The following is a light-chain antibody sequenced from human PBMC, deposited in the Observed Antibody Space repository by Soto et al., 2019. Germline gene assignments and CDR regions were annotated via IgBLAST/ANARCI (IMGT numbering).Light chain of an antibody. V-gene: IGKV3-15*01. CDR2: GAS. J-gene: IGKJ4*01. CDR1: QSVASN. Sequence: EIVMTQSPATLSVSPGEEATLSCRASQSVASNLAWYQQKPGQSPRLLMYGASTRATGIPARFSGSGSGTEFTLTISSLQSEDFAVYYCQQYKNWPPRTFGGGTKVEIK. CDR3: QQYKNWPPRT.